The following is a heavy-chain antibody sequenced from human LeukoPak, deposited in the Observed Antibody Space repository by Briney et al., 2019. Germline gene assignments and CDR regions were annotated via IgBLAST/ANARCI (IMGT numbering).Heavy chain of an antibody. CDR3: AKDLIPSRYSGTKRGFDY. V-gene: IGHV3-23*01. CDR2: ISGSGGST. J-gene: IGHJ4*02. Sequence: GGSLRLSCAASGFTFDDYAMHWVRQAPGKGLEWVSAISGSGGSTYYADSVKGRFTISRDNSKNTLYLQMNSLRAEDTAVYYCAKDLIPSRYSGTKRGFDYWGQGTLVTVSS. D-gene: IGHD1-26*01. CDR1: GFTFDDYA.